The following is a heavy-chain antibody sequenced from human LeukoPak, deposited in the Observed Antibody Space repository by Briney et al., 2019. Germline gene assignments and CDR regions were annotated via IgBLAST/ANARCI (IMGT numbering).Heavy chain of an antibody. V-gene: IGHV3-74*01. CDR2: INSDGSST. Sequence: GGSLRLSCAASGFTFSSYWMHWVRQAPGKGLVWVSRINSDGSSTSYADSVKGRFTISRDNAKNTLYLQMNSLRAEDTAVYYCAREELEMATHDYWGQGTLVTVSS. J-gene: IGHJ4*02. CDR1: GFTFSSYW. D-gene: IGHD5-24*01. CDR3: AREELEMATHDY.